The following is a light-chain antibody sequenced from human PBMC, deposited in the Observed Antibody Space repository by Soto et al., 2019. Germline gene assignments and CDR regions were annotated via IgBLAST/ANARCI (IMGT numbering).Light chain of an antibody. CDR3: MQSTQLPPT. CDR1: QSVLYSSTNKNY. Sequence: DIVMTQSLESLAVSLGERATINCKSSQSVLYSSTNKNYLAWYQQKEGQPPRLLIYWAFTRESGVPDRFSGSGSGTDFTLEISRVETDDVGIYYCMQSTQLPPTFGQGTRLEIK. J-gene: IGKJ5*01. CDR2: WAF. V-gene: IGKV4-1*01.